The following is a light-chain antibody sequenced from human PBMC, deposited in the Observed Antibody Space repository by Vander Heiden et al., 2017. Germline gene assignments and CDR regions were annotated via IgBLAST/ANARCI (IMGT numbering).Light chain of an antibody. J-gene: IGLJ3*02. Sequence: QSVLTQPPSASGTPGQRVTISCSGSSSNIGSNYVYCYQQLPGTAPKLLLYSNNQRPSWVPNRFSGSKSGTSASLAISGLRSEDEADYYCAAWDDSRSGWVFGGGTKLTVL. CDR2: SNN. CDR1: SSNIGSNY. V-gene: IGLV1-47*02. CDR3: AAWDDSRSGWV.